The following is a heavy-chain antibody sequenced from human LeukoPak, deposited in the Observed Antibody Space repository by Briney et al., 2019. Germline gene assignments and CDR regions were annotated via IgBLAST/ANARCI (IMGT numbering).Heavy chain of an antibody. CDR1: GFTFTSSA. V-gene: IGHV1-58*01. D-gene: IGHD2-2*01. Sequence: GASVKVSCKASGFTFTSSAVQWVRQARGQRLEWIGWIVVGSGNTNYAQKFQERVTITRDMSTSTAYMELSSLRSEDTAVYYCARMVRYDRYCSSTSCYGGVRAIDYWGQGTLVTVSS. CDR2: IVVGSGNT. CDR3: ARMVRYDRYCSSTSCYGGVRAIDY. J-gene: IGHJ4*02.